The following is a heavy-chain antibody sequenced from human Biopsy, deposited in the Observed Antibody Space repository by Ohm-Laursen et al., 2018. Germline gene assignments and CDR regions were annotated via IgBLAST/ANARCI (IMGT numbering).Heavy chain of an antibody. CDR1: GFTFHNYG. CDR3: AKDRYNYTTIGGFSMDV. V-gene: IGHV3-30*18. CDR2: IFYDGSNT. Sequence: SLRLSCSPSGFTFHNYGMHWVRPAPCKGLEWVAFIFYDGSNTYYADSVKGRFTISRDNSRDTLYLQMSSLRAEDTAVYYCAKDRYNYTTIGGFSMDVWGQGTTVTVSS. D-gene: IGHD5-18*01. J-gene: IGHJ6*02.